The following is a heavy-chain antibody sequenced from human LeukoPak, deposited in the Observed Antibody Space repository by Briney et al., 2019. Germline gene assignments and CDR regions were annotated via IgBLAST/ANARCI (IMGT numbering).Heavy chain of an antibody. J-gene: IGHJ4*02. CDR2: IRSKAYGGTT. Sequence: GGSLRLSCTASGFTFGVYAMSWFRQAPGKGLEWVGFIRSKAYGGTTEYAASVKGRFTISRDDSKSIAYLQMNSLKTEDTAVYYCTRAGTRIAAAGTLDYWGQGTLVTVSS. V-gene: IGHV3-49*03. CDR3: TRAGTRIAAAGTLDY. D-gene: IGHD6-13*01. CDR1: GFTFGVYA.